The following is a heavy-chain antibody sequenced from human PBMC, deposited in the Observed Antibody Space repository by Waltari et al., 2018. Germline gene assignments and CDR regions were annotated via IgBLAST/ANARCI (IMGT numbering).Heavy chain of an antibody. J-gene: IGHJ4*02. CDR2: IYSSGNT. Sequence: QLRLQESGPGLVKPSETLSLTCTVSGGSISSSSYYWGWIRQPPGKGLEWIGSIYSSGNTYYNPSLKSRGTISVETSKNQFSLKLSSVTAADTAVYYCARLVVPAFWSDYYYFDYWGQGTLVTVSS. CDR1: GGSISSSSYY. CDR3: ARLVVPAFWSDYYYFDY. V-gene: IGHV4-39*01. D-gene: IGHD3-3*01.